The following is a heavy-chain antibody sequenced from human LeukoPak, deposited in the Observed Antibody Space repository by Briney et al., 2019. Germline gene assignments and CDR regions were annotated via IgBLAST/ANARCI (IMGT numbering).Heavy chain of an antibody. D-gene: IGHD5-18*01. V-gene: IGHV4-59*08. CDR3: ASTPVVDTATPGPFDY. J-gene: IGHJ4*02. CDR2: IYYSAST. Sequence: PSETLSLTCTVSGGSISSYYWSWIRQPPGKGLEWIGYIYYSASTNYNPSLKSRVTISVDTSKNQFSLKLSSVTAADTAVYYCASTPVVDTATPGPFDYWGQGTLVTVSS. CDR1: GGSISSYY.